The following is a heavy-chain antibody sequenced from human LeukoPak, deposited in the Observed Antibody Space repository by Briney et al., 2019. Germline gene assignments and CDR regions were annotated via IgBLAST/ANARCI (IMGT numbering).Heavy chain of an antibody. CDR3: ARSGISGFYYHYN. V-gene: IGHV3-23*01. D-gene: IGHD3-22*01. CDR2: ITGSAGNT. J-gene: IGHJ4*02. Sequence: GGSLRLSCAASGFTFSNSAMSWVRQAPGKGLEWVSAITGSAGNTYYAGSVKGRFTISRDNSKNTGSLQMNDLRAEDTAIYYCARSGISGFYYHYNWGQGALVTVAS. CDR1: GFTFSNSA.